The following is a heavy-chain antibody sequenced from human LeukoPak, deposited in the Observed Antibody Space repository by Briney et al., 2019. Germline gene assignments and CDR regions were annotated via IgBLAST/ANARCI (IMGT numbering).Heavy chain of an antibody. CDR2: IYYSGIST. J-gene: IGHJ4*02. V-gene: IGHV4-59*08. CDR1: GGSISSYY. Sequence: SETLSLTCTVSGGSISSYYWSWIRQPPGKGLEWIGYIYYSGISTNYNPSLKSRVTISVDTSKNQFSPKLSSVTAADTAVYYCARRQSSGWYFDYWGQGTLVTVSS. CDR3: ARRQSSGWYFDY. D-gene: IGHD6-19*01.